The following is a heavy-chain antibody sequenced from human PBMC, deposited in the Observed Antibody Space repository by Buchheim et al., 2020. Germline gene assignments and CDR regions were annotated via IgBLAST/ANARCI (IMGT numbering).Heavy chain of an antibody. Sequence: QVQLQESGPGLVKPSETLSLTCTVSGGSISSYYWSWIRQPPGKGLEWIGYIYDSGSTNYNPSLKSRVTISVDTSKNQFSLKLSSVTAADTAVYYCARGGVGELYGLYGYWGQGTL. D-gene: IGHD3-10*01. CDR1: GGSISSYY. V-gene: IGHV4-59*01. J-gene: IGHJ4*02. CDR2: IYDSGST. CDR3: ARGGVGELYGLYGY.